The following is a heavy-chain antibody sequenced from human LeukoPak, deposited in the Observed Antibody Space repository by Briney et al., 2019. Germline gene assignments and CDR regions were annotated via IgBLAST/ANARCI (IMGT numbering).Heavy chain of an antibody. Sequence: GGSLRLSCAASGFTVSSYYMNWVRQAPGKGLQWVSILYSDGATYYADSVKGRFTISRDNSRSTLYLQMNSLRSEDTAVYYCAAELYGGNSDCCNFEIWGQGTLVTVSS. J-gene: IGHJ3*02. CDR2: LYSDGAT. CDR1: GFTVSSYY. D-gene: IGHD4-23*01. CDR3: AAELYGGNSDCCNFEI. V-gene: IGHV3-66*01.